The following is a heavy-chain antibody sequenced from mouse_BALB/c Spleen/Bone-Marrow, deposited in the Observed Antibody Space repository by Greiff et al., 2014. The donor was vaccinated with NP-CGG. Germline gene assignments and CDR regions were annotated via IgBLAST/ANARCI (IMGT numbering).Heavy chain of an antibody. CDR1: GYTFTSYW. CDR2: IDPSDSYT. Sequence: VQLQQSGAELVKPGASVKLSCKASGYTFTSYWMHWVKQRPGQGLEWIGEIDPSDSYTNYNQKFKGKATLTVDKSSSTAYMQLSSLTSEDSAVYYCARDSITTVVATDYGGQGTTLTVSS. D-gene: IGHD1-1*01. J-gene: IGHJ2*01. V-gene: IGHV1-69*02. CDR3: ARDSITTVVATDY.